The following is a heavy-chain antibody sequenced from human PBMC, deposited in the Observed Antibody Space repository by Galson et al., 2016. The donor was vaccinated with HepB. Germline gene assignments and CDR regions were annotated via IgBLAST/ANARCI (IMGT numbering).Heavy chain of an antibody. D-gene: IGHD5-18*01. J-gene: IGHJ6*02. CDR2: INASPGHT. V-gene: IGHV1-18*01. CDR3: ARERGGYTYGDL. CDR1: GYTFNSYG. Sequence: SVQVCCKAAGYTFNSYGFSGVRQAPGQGLEGMGWINASPGHTNYAQNLQDRVPMTTDTSTSTAYLELRSLRSDDTAVYYCARERGGYTYGDLWGQGTTVTVSS.